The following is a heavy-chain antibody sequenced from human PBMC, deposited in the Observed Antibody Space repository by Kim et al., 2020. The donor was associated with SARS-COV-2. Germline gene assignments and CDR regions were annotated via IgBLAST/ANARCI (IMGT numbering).Heavy chain of an antibody. D-gene: IGHD3-10*01. V-gene: IGHV3-9*01. J-gene: IGHJ2*01. Sequence: YVDSVKGRFTISGDNVKKSVYLQMDSLRLEDTAFYYCAKASGDWYFDLWGRATLVTVSS. CDR3: AKASGDWYFDL.